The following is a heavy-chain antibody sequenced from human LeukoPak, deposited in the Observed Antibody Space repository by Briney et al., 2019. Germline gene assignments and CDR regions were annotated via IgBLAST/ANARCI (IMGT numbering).Heavy chain of an antibody. J-gene: IGHJ4*02. Sequence: ASVKVSCKVSGYTFTDYYMHWVQQAPGKGLEWMGLVDPEDGETIYAEKFQGRVTITADTSTDTAYMELSSLRSEDTAVYYCARVLRFLEWPFDYCGQGTLVTVSS. CDR2: VDPEDGET. CDR1: GYTFTDYY. V-gene: IGHV1-69-2*01. CDR3: ARVLRFLEWPFDY. D-gene: IGHD3-3*01.